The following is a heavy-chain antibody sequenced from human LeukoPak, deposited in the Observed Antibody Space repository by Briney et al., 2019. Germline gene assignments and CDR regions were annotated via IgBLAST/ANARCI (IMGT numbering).Heavy chain of an antibody. Sequence: SVKVSCKASGGTFSSYAISWVRQAPGQGLEWMGRIIPILGIANYAQKFQGRVTITADKSTSTAYMELSSLRSEDTAVYYCARAGSYGPRHYYYGMDVWGQGTTVTVFS. CDR1: GGTFSSYA. V-gene: IGHV1-69*04. CDR3: ARAGSYGPRHYYYGMDV. J-gene: IGHJ6*02. D-gene: IGHD1-26*01. CDR2: IIPILGIA.